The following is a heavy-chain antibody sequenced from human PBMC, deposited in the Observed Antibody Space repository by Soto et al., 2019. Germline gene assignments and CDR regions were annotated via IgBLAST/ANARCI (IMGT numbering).Heavy chain of an antibody. CDR1: GDSVSIKSAA. CDR2: TYYRSNWYY. CDR3: ARDPGYSLDY. D-gene: IGHD5-18*01. Sequence: SQTLSLTCAISGDSVSIKSAAWNWIRQSPSRGLEWLGRTYYRSNWYYDYADSVKSRITINSDTSKNQFSLQLNSVTPVDTAVYYCARDPGYSLDYWGQGTLVTVSS. V-gene: IGHV6-1*01. J-gene: IGHJ4*02.